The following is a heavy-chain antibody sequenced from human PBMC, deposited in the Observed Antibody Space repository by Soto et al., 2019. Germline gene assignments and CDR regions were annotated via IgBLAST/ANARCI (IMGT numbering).Heavy chain of an antibody. CDR3: ARYSAVDSNGYGGRADPLAI. Sequence: PSETLSLTCTVSGGSISSGGNYWCWIRQHPGKGLDWIGYIYYSGSTYYNPSLKSRVTISVDTSKNQFSLKLSSVTAADTAVYYCARYSAVDSNGYGGRADPLAISAQGTIVTGSS. CDR1: GGSISSGGNY. V-gene: IGHV4-31*03. CDR2: IYYSGST. J-gene: IGHJ3*02. D-gene: IGHD3-22*01.